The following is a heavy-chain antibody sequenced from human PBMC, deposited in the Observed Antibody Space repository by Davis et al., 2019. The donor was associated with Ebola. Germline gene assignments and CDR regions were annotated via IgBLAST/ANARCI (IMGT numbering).Heavy chain of an antibody. CDR1: GGSISSGGYS. CDR3: ARVFWEGGLLGNWGPFDY. Sequence: SETLSLTCAVSGGSISSGGYSWSWIRQPPGKGLEWIGYIYHSGSTYYNPSLKSRVTISVDRSKNQFSLKLSSVTAADTAVYYCARVFWEGGLLGNWGPFDYWGQGTLVTVSS. V-gene: IGHV4-30-2*01. J-gene: IGHJ4*02. CDR2: IYHSGST. D-gene: IGHD3-10*01.